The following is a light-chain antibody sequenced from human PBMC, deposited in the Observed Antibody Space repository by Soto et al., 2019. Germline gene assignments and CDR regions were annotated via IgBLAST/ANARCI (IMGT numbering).Light chain of an antibody. Sequence: QAVVTQEPSLTVSPGGTVTLTCGSSDGPVTSNHYPYWYRQRPGQVPRTLIYDTTNRQSWAPARFSGSLVGVKAALTLSGAQPEDEADYYCLLAYSGGRVFGGGTQLTVL. CDR2: DTT. CDR1: DGPVTSNHY. J-gene: IGLJ2*01. V-gene: IGLV7-46*01. CDR3: LLAYSGGRV.